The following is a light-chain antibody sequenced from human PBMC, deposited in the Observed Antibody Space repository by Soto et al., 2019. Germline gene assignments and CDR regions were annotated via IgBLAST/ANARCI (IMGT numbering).Light chain of an antibody. Sequence: QAVVTQSSSASASLGSSVKLTCTLSSGHSTYIIAWHQQQPGKAPRYLMKLEGSGSYNKGSGIPDRFSGSSSGADRYLTISNLLFEDEADYYCETWDTNVVVFGGGTKLTVL. CDR2: LEGSGSY. J-gene: IGLJ2*01. CDR3: ETWDTNVVV. CDR1: SGHSTYI. V-gene: IGLV4-60*02.